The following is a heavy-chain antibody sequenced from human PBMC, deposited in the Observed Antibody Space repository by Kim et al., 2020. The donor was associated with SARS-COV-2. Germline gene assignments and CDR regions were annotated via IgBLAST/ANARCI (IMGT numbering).Heavy chain of an antibody. CDR2: ISPSDSDT. Sequence: GESLKISCKGSGYSFTSYWIVWVRQMPGKGLEWMGIISPSDSDTRYSPSFQGQVTISVDKSISTASLQWSSLKASDTAMYYCARRISRVTDYFDYWGQGTLVTVSS. CDR3: ARRISRVTDYFDY. CDR1: GYSFTSYW. J-gene: IGHJ4*02. V-gene: IGHV5-51*01.